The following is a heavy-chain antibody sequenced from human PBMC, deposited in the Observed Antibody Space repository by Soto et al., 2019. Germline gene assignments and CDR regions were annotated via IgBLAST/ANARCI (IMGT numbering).Heavy chain of an antibody. D-gene: IGHD1-26*01. CDR2: IPYDGSKK. CDR3: AKGLEVVGANRWGYDS. V-gene: IGHV3-30*02. CDR1: GFTFRNYG. J-gene: IGHJ5*01. Sequence: GGSLRLSCEASGFTFRNYGMHWVRKTPVKGLEWVAGIPYDGSKKYYGESVKGRFTISRDNSKNTLYLEIDSLRAEDTAVYYCAKGLEVVGANRWGYDSWGQGTLVTVSS.